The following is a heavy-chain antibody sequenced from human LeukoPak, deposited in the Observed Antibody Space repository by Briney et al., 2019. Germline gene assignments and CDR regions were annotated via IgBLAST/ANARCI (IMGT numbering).Heavy chain of an antibody. Sequence: GRSLRLSCAASGVSFSIYGIHWVRQAPGEGLEWVAFISYDGSKKDYADSVKGRFTIPRDNSKNTLYLQMNRLKSEDTATYYCAKGPTEYYYDSSGYFKYWGQGTLVTVSS. CDR1: GVSFSIYG. CDR2: ISYDGSKK. J-gene: IGHJ4*02. CDR3: AKGPTEYYYDSSGYFKY. V-gene: IGHV3-30*18. D-gene: IGHD3-22*01.